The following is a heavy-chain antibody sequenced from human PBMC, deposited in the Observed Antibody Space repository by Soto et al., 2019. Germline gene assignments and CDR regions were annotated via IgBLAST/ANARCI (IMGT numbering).Heavy chain of an antibody. D-gene: IGHD2-8*01. J-gene: IGHJ5*02. V-gene: IGHV4-59*02. CDR3: ARDMHAGFTQYFDP. Sequence: SAETLSLTCFVSGGSVTSYHWSWIMQFPGKGLEWSAYTSYTGNTKDNPSLQSRVTISLDTSKNQLSLKLTSMTAADTAVYYCARDMHAGFTQYFDPWGQATLVTVSS. CDR2: TSYTGNT. CDR1: GGSVTSYH.